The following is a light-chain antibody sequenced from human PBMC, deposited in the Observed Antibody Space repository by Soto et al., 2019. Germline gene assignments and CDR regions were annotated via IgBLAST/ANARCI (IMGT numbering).Light chain of an antibody. J-gene: IGKJ1*01. CDR1: QSVSSSY. Sequence: EIVLTQSPGTLSLSPGERATLSCRASQSVSSSYLAWYQQKPGQAPRLLIYGASSRATGIPDRFSGSGSGTDFTLTISRLEPDDFAVYYCQQYGSLSGTFGQGTKVDIK. V-gene: IGKV3-20*01. CDR3: QQYGSLSGT. CDR2: GAS.